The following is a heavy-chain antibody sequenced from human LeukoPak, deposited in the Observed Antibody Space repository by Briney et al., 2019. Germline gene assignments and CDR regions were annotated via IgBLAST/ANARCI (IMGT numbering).Heavy chain of an antibody. CDR3: ARGSVDSSGYCDAFDI. J-gene: IGHJ3*02. Sequence: SETLSLTCTVSGGSISSYYWSWIRQPAGKGLEWIGRIYTSGSTNYNPSLKSRVTMSVDTSKNQFSLKLSSVTAADTAVYYCARGSVDSSGYCDAFDIWGQGTMVTVSS. D-gene: IGHD3-22*01. V-gene: IGHV4-4*07. CDR1: GGSISSYY. CDR2: IYTSGST.